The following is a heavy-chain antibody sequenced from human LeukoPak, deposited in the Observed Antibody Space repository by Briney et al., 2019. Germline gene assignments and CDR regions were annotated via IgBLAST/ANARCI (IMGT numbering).Heavy chain of an antibody. CDR2: IKTDGSST. D-gene: IGHD5/OR15-5a*01. J-gene: IGHJ3*01. V-gene: IGHV3-74*01. CDR3: ARGVSETGSDF. CDR1: GFTFSNYW. Sequence: GGSLRLSCVASGFTFSNYWMHWVRQAPGKGLVWVSRIKTDGSSTDYADSVKGRFTISRDNAKNTMYLQMDSLTAEDTAAYYCARGVSETGSDFWGQGTMATVSS.